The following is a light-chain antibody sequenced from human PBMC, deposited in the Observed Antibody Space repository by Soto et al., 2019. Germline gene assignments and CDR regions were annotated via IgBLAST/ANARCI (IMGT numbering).Light chain of an antibody. CDR1: QGVTTN. CDR3: QQYNNWPFS. V-gene: IGKV3-15*01. Sequence: EIVMTQSPGTLSVSPGERATLSCRAGQGVTTNFAWYQQKSGQSPRLLIYDVSIRATGVPARFSGTGSETDFTLTISGLQSEDSAVYVCQQYNNWPFSFGQGTRLE. CDR2: DVS. J-gene: IGKJ5*01.